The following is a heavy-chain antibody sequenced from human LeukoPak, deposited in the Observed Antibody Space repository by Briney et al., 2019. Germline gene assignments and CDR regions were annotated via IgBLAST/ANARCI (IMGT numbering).Heavy chain of an antibody. Sequence: QTGGSLRLSCAASGFTFSSYWMSWVRQAPGKGLEWVANIKQDGSEKYYVDSVKGRFTISRDNAKNSLYLQMNSLRAEDTAAYYCARYSSGRHAFVDYWGQGTLVTVSS. CDR1: GFTFSSYW. V-gene: IGHV3-7*01. CDR2: IKQDGSEK. D-gene: IGHD1-26*01. J-gene: IGHJ4*02. CDR3: ARYSSGRHAFVDY.